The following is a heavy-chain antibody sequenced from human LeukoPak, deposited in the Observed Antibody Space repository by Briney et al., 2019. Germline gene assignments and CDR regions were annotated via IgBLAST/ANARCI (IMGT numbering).Heavy chain of an antibody. D-gene: IGHD2-2*02. CDR3: AREVYCSSTSCYTGYLQH. CDR1: GFTFSSYW. Sequence: GGSLRLSCAASGFTFSSYWMSWVRQAPGKGLELEANIKQDGSEKYYVDSVKGRFTISRDNAKNSLYLQMNSLRAEDTAVYYCAREVYCSSTSCYTGYLQHWGQGTLVTVSS. CDR2: IKQDGSEK. J-gene: IGHJ1*01. V-gene: IGHV3-7*01.